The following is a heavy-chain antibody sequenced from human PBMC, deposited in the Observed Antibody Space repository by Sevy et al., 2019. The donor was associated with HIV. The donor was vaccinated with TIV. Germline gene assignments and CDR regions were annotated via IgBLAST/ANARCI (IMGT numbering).Heavy chain of an antibody. CDR2: IYYNGHI. CDR1: GGSITSLY. D-gene: IGHD2-21*01. V-gene: IGHV4-59*08. CDR3: AGEIAWGRAHS. Sequence: SETLSLTCTVSGGSITSLYWNWIRQPPGKGLEWIANIYYNGHINYNPSLKSRVTLSLDTSKNQFSLRLSSVTAADTAMYYCAGEIAWGRAHSWGQGTLVTVSS. J-gene: IGHJ4*02.